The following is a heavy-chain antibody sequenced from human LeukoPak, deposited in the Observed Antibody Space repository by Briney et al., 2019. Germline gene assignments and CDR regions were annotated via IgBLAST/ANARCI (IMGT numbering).Heavy chain of an antibody. Sequence: PGGSLRLSCAASGFTFSIYSMDWVRQAPGKGLEWASSIISSGSYIYYADSVKGRFTISRDNAKNSLYLQMNSLRAEDTAVYYCAREDASSWDYWGQGILVTVSS. D-gene: IGHD6-13*01. CDR2: IISSGSYI. CDR1: GFTFSIYS. CDR3: AREDASSWDY. V-gene: IGHV3-21*01. J-gene: IGHJ4*02.